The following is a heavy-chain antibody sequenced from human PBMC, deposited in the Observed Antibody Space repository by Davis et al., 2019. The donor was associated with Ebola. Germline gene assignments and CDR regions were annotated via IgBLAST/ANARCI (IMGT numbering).Heavy chain of an antibody. Sequence: PGGSLRLSCAASGFAFSDFAMTWVRQAPGKGLEWISYIDHTGTYTYYGDSVKGRLTISRDNAKNSLFLQINSLRAEDTAVYYCARQYCSDTTCYTDAFDVWGQGTWVTVSS. J-gene: IGHJ3*01. CDR2: IDHTGTYT. CDR3: ARQYCSDTTCYTDAFDV. V-gene: IGHV3-11*04. D-gene: IGHD2-2*02. CDR1: GFAFSDFA.